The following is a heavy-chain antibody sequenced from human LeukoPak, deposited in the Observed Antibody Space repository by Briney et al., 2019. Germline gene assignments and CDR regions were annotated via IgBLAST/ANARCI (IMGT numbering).Heavy chain of an antibody. V-gene: IGHV3-11*01. D-gene: IGHD2-8*01. Sequence: GGSLRLSCAASGFTFSDYYMSWIRQAPGKGLEWVSYISSSGSTIYYADSVKGRFTISRDNAKNSLYLQMNSLRAEDTAVYYCARDLTHLRCCTNGVCYESGSVYFDYWGQGTLVTVSS. J-gene: IGHJ4*02. CDR1: GFTFSDYY. CDR2: ISSSGSTI. CDR3: ARDLTHLRCCTNGVCYESGSVYFDY.